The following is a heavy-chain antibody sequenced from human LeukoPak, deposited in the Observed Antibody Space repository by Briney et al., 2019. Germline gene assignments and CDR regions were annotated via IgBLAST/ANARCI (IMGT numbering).Heavy chain of an antibody. D-gene: IGHD6-6*01. V-gene: IGHV3-23*01. CDR1: GFTFSNYA. Sequence: GGSLRLSCAASGFTFSNYAMNWVRQAPGKGLEWVSAISGSGGSAYYADSVKGRFTISRDNSKNTLYLQVNSLRAEDTAVYYCARGLYSSSPWGQGILVTVSS. CDR3: ARGLYSSSP. J-gene: IGHJ4*02. CDR2: ISGSGGSA.